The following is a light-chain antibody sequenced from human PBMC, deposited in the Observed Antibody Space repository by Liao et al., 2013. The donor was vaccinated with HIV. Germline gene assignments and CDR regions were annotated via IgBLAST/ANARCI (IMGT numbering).Light chain of an antibody. J-gene: IGLJ2*01. V-gene: IGLV3-21*01. CDR1: DIGSES. Sequence: SYELTQPPSVAVAPGKTARITCGGNDIGSESVNWYQQKPGQAPVQVISCDSDRPSGIPERFSGSNSGYTATLTISRVEAGDEADYYCQAWDSSTVVFGGGTKLTVL. CDR3: QAWDSSTVV. CDR2: CDS.